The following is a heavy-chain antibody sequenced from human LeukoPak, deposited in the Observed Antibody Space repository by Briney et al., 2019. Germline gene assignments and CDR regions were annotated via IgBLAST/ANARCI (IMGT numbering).Heavy chain of an antibody. D-gene: IGHD3-10*01. J-gene: IGHJ5*02. CDR3: ARDFGFGEFFRDNWFDP. CDR2: INPNSGGT. CDR1: GYTFTGYY. Sequence: GASVKVSCKASGYTFTGYYMHWVRQAPGQGLEWMGWINPNSGGTNYAQKFQGRVTMTRDTSISTAYMELSRLRSDDTAVYYCARDFGFGEFFRDNWFDPWGQGTLVTVSS. V-gene: IGHV1-2*02.